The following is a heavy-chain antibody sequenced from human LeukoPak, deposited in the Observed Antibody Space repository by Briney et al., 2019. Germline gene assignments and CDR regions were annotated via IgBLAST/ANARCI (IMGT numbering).Heavy chain of an antibody. CDR3: ARVYGSGSYYSDFDY. D-gene: IGHD3-10*01. Sequence: GGSLRLSCAASGFTFSSYSMNWVRQAPGKGLEWDSSISSSSSYIYYADSVKGRFTISRDNAKNSLYLQMNSLRAEDTAVYYCARVYGSGSYYSDFDYWGQGTLVTVSS. J-gene: IGHJ4*02. CDR2: ISSSSSYI. CDR1: GFTFSSYS. V-gene: IGHV3-21*01.